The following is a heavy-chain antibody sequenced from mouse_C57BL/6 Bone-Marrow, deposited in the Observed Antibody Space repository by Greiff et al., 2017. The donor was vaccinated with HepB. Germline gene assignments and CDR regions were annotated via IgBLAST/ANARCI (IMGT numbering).Heavy chain of an antibody. V-gene: IGHV7-1*01. J-gene: IGHJ4*01. CDR2: SRNKANDYTT. CDR1: GFTFSDFY. CDR3: ARDAGDY. Sequence: EVKLVESGGGLVQSGRSLRLSCATSGFTFSDFYMEWVRQAPGKGLEWIAVSRNKANDYTTEYSASVKGRFIVSRDTSQSILYLQMNALRAEDTAIYYCARDAGDYWGQGTSVTVSS.